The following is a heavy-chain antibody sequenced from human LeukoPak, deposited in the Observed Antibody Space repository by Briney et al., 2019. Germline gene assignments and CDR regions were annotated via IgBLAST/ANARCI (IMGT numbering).Heavy chain of an antibody. CDR2: IKQDGSEK. V-gene: IGHV3-7*01. Sequence: GGSLTLSCAASGFTFSSHCMNWARQAPGKGLEWVANIKQDGSEKYYVDSVKGQFTISRDNAKNSLYLQMDSVRGEDRGVYYCARGNAGGVINWGIDYWGQGTLVSVCS. CDR1: GFTFSSHC. J-gene: IGHJ4*02. CDR3: ARGNAGGVINWGIDY. D-gene: IGHD3-16*02.